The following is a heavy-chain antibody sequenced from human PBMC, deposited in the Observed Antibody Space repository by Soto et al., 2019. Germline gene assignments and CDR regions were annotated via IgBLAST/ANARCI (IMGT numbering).Heavy chain of an antibody. D-gene: IGHD3-10*01. J-gene: IGHJ5*02. CDR2: IIPILGIA. CDR1: GGTFSSYT. V-gene: IGHV1-69*02. Sequence: ASVKVSCKASGGTFSSYTISWVRQAPGQGLEWMGRIIPILGIANYAQKFQGRVTITADKSTSTAYMELSSLRSEDTAVYYCASDFSHLAFGEFHRRFDPWGQGTLVTVSS. CDR3: ASDFSHLAFGEFHRRFDP.